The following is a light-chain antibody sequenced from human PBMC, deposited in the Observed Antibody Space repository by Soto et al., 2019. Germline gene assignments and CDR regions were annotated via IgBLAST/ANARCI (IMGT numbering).Light chain of an antibody. CDR3: QQYNNWPPIT. CDR2: AAS. V-gene: IGKV3-15*01. Sequence: EIVMTQSPATLSVSPGERATLSCRASQCVSGNLAWYQQKPGQAPRLLIYAASTRATGIPARFSGSGSGTEFTLTISRLQSEDFAVYYCQQYNNWPPITFGPGTKVDIK. CDR1: QCVSGN. J-gene: IGKJ3*01.